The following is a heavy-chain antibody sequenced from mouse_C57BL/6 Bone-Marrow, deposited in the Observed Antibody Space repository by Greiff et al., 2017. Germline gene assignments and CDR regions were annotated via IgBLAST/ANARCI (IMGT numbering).Heavy chain of an antibody. CDR2: IDPENGDT. CDR3: TTEGSDGAWFAY. D-gene: IGHD1-2*01. CDR1: GFNIKDDY. Sequence: EVKLVESGAELVRPGASVKLSCTASGFNIKDDYMHWVKQRPEQGLEWIGWIDPENGDTEYASKFQGKATITADTSSNTAYLQLSSLTSEDTAVYYCTTEGSDGAWFAYWGQGTLVTVSA. V-gene: IGHV14-4*01. J-gene: IGHJ3*01.